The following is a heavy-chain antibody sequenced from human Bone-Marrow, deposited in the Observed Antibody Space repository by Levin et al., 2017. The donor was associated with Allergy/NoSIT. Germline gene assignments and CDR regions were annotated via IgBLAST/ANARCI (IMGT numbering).Heavy chain of an antibody. V-gene: IGHV1-2*06. J-gene: IGHJ5*02. D-gene: IGHD4-17*01. CDR1: GHTLTGFY. Sequence: ASVKVSCKASGHTLTGFYLHWVRQAPGKGLEWMGRISPKSGGPRPAQRFLDRVTMTRDTSISTVYMELSRLTSDDTAIYYCAGDYGYNWFDPWGQGTLVTVSS. CDR2: ISPKSGGP. CDR3: AGDYGYNWFDP.